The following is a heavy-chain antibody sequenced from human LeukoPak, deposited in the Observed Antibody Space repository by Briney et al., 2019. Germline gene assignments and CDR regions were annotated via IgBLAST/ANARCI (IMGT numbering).Heavy chain of an antibody. Sequence: GGSLRLSCAASGFTFSSYWMTWVRQAPGKGLEWVANIKQDGSEKYYVDSVKGRFTISRDNAKNSLYLQMNSLRAEDTAVYYCARAGPTMVQGYFDYWGQGTLVTVSS. J-gene: IGHJ4*02. V-gene: IGHV3-7*01. D-gene: IGHD3-10*01. CDR3: ARAGPTMVQGYFDY. CDR1: GFTFSSYW. CDR2: IKQDGSEK.